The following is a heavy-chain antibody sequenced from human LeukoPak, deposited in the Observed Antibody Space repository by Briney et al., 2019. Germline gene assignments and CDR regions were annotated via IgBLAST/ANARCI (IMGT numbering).Heavy chain of an antibody. CDR1: GYTFTGYY. D-gene: IGHD3-3*01. Sequence: GASVKASCKASGYTFTGYYMHWVRKAPGQGLEWMGWINPNSGGTNYAQKFQGRVTMTRDTSISTAYMELSRLRSDDTAVYYCARDNGVPPVLRNWGQGTLVTVSS. CDR3: ARDNGVPPVLRN. J-gene: IGHJ4*02. CDR2: INPNSGGT. V-gene: IGHV1-2*02.